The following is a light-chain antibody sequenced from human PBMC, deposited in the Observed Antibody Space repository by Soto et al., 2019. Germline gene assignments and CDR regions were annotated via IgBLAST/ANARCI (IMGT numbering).Light chain of an antibody. J-gene: IGKJ1*01. V-gene: IGKV1-39*01. CDR1: QSISTF. CDR2: AAS. CDR3: QQSNTTPRT. Sequence: DIQMTQSPSSLSASVGDRVSVTCRASQSISTFLNWYQQRPGEAPKLLIYAASSLQSGVHSRFSGSGSGADFTLAFGSLQPEDFATYYFQQSNTTPRTFGQGTKVEVK.